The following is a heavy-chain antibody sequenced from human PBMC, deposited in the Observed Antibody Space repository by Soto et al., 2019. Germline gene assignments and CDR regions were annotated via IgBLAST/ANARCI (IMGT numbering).Heavy chain of an antibody. D-gene: IGHD3-3*01. J-gene: IGHJ5*02. CDR1: GYTLTELS. Sequence: GASVKVSCKVSGYTLTELSMHWVRQAPGKGLEWMGGFDPEDGETIYAQKFQGRVTMTEDTSTDTAYMELSSLRSEDTAVYYCATGNRSVYDFWSGYSQGTNWFDPWGQGTLVTAPQ. CDR2: FDPEDGET. V-gene: IGHV1-24*01. CDR3: ATGNRSVYDFWSGYSQGTNWFDP.